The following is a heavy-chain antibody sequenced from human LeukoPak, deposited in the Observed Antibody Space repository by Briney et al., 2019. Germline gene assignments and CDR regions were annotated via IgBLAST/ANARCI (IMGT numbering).Heavy chain of an antibody. CDR1: GFTFSSYA. V-gene: IGHV3-33*08. D-gene: IGHD3-3*01. CDR3: AGEGYDFWSGYYIHYYYGMDV. CDR2: IWYDGSNK. J-gene: IGHJ6*02. Sequence: PGGSLRLSCAASGFTFSSYAMHWVRQAPGKGLEWVAVIWYDGSNKYYAGSVKGRFTISRDNSKNTLYLQMNSLRAEDTAVYYCAGEGYDFWSGYYIHYYYGMDVWGQGTTVTVSS.